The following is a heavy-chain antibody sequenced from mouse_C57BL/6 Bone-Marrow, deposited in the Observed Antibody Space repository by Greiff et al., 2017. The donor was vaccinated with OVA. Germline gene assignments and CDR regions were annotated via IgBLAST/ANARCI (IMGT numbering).Heavy chain of an antibody. V-gene: IGHV1-69*01. Sequence: VHLQQPGAELVMPGASVKLSCKASGYTFTSYWMHWVKQRPGQGLEWIGEIDPSDSYTNYNQKFKGKSTLTVDKSSSTAYMQLSSLTSEDSAVYYCARTDYLDYWGQGTTLTVSS. CDR3: ARTDYLDY. CDR2: IDPSDSYT. CDR1: GYTFTSYW. J-gene: IGHJ2*01.